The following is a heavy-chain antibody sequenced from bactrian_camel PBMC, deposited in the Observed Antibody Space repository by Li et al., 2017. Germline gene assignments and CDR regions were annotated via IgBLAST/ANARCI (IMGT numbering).Heavy chain of an antibody. CDR1: GCGARGCC. CDR2: LA. D-gene: IGHD2*01. Sequence: QVQLVESGGGSAQVGGSLTLNCKVSGCGARGCCVGWFRQAPGKKREGLAYYVDSVKGRFTISKDHTKGTLYLQMNALKPEDTAMYYCAADGGLDTYCSVGYWTGDFWGQGTQVTVS. J-gene: IGHJ4*01. CDR3: AADGGLDTYCSVGYWTGDF. V-gene: IGHV3-3*01.